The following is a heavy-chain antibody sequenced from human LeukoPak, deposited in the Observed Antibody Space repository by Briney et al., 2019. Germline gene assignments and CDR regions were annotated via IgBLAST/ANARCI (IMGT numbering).Heavy chain of an antibody. CDR2: IVVGSGNT. V-gene: IGHV1-58*01. D-gene: IGHD6-19*01. J-gene: IGHJ4*02. CDR1: GFTFTSSA. Sequence: SVKVSCKASGFTFTSSAVQWVRQARGQRLEWIGWIVVGSGNTNYAQKFQERVTITRDMSTSTAYMELSSLRSEDMAVYYCAAVSQIAVAGTGDYWGQGTLVTVSS. CDR3: AAVSQIAVAGTGDY.